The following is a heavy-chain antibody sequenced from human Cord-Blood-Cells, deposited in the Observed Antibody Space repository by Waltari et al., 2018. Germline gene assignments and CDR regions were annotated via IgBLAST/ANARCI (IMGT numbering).Heavy chain of an antibody. D-gene: IGHD3-3*01. CDR3: AKERGRFSYAFDI. J-gene: IGHJ3*02. CDR1: GFPFSSYG. Sequence: QVQLVESGGGVVQPGGSLRLSCAASGFPFSSYGLLWVRQAPGKGLEWVAFLRYDGSNKYYADSVKGRFTISRDNSKNTLYLQMNSLRAEDTAVYYWAKERGRFSYAFDIWGQGTMVTVSS. CDR2: LRYDGSNK. V-gene: IGHV3-30*02.